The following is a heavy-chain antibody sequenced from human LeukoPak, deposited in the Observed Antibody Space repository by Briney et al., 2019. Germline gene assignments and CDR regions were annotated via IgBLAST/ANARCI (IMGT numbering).Heavy chain of an antibody. CDR2: INAGNGKT. D-gene: IGHD3-9*01. CDR3: ARGYYDLLTGHVVTYYFDY. CDR1: GYTFTNYA. J-gene: IGHJ4*02. V-gene: IGHV1-3*01. Sequence: ASVRVSCKASGYTFTNYAVHWVRQAPGQRLEWMGWINAGNGKTNYSQKFQVRVTLTRDTSASTVYMELSSLRSEDTAVYYCARGYYDLLTGHVVTYYFDYWGQGTLVTVSS.